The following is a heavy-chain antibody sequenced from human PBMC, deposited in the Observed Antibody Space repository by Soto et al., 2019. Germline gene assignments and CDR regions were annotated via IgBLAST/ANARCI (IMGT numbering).Heavy chain of an antibody. Sequence: QVQLVESGGGVVQPGRSLRLSCAASGFTFSSYGMHWVRQAPGKGLEWVAVIWYDGSNKYYADSGKGRFTISRDNSKNTLYLQMNSLRAEDTAVYYCARVLTMIVGGMDVWGQGTTVTVSS. D-gene: IGHD3-22*01. CDR2: IWYDGSNK. CDR3: ARVLTMIVGGMDV. CDR1: GFTFSSYG. V-gene: IGHV3-33*01. J-gene: IGHJ6*02.